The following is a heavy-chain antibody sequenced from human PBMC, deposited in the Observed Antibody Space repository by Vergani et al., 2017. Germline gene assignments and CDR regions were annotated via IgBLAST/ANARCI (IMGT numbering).Heavy chain of an antibody. Sequence: VELLESGGGLAQPGGSLRVSCSASGFRVTTYYMSWVRQAPGRGLEWGSVIKSDGRTSYAESVRGRFTISRDTSRNAVYLQMNILRVEDTGVYYCTRSECSGTTCYGHYFDLWGNGILVTFS. CDR1: GFRVTTYY. CDR3: TRSECSGTTCYGHYFDL. V-gene: IGHV3-66*02. CDR2: IKSDGRT. J-gene: IGHJ4*01. D-gene: IGHD2-15*01.